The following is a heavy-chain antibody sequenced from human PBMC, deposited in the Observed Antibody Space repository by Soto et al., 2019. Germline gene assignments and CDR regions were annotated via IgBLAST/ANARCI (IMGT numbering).Heavy chain of an antibody. D-gene: IGHD2-15*01. Sequence: SETLSLTCAVSGGSISSGGYSWSWIRQPPGKGLEWIGYIYHSGSTYYNPSLKSRVTISVDRSKNQFSLKLSSVTAADTAVYYCARGGGGDFICCSCYTRDALSICGQGSLVPV. CDR1: GGSISSGGYS. J-gene: IGHJ3*02. CDR2: IYHSGST. CDR3: ARGGGGDFICCSCYTRDALSI. V-gene: IGHV4-30-2*01.